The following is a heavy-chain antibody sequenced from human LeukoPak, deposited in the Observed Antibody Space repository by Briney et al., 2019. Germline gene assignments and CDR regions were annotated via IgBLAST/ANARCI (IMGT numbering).Heavy chain of an antibody. V-gene: IGHV3-7*01. Sequence: PGGSLRLSCAASGFTFSSYWMSWVRQAPGKGREWVANIKQDGSRIHYVDSVKGRFTISRDNAKNSLYLQMNSLRAEDTAVYYCARDPSIAAAGTVGYFDFWGHGTLVTVSS. D-gene: IGHD6-13*01. CDR2: IKQDGSRI. CDR1: GFTFSSYW. J-gene: IGHJ4*01. CDR3: ARDPSIAAAGTVGYFDF.